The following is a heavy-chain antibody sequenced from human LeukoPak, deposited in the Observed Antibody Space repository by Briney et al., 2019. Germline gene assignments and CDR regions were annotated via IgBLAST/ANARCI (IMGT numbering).Heavy chain of an antibody. D-gene: IGHD4-17*01. CDR2: IYYSGST. CDR1: GFTFSSYA. CDR3: ATGKITTVHAFDI. Sequence: LRLSCAASGFTFSSYAMSWVRQPPGKGLEWIGYIYYSGSTYYNPSLKSRVTISVDTSKNQFSLKLSSVTAADTAVYYCATGKITTVHAFDIWGQGTMVTVSS. J-gene: IGHJ3*02. V-gene: IGHV4-30-4*08.